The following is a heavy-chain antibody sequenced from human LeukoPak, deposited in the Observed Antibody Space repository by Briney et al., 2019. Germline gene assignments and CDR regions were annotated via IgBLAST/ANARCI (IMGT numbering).Heavy chain of an antibody. CDR2: IYYSGST. CDR3: ARVGPGIAAAGRNAFDI. D-gene: IGHD6-13*01. Sequence: PSETLSLTCTVSGGSISSYYWSWIRQPPGKGLEWIGYIYYSGSTNYNPSLKSRVTISVDTSKNQFSLKLSSVTAADTAVYYCARVGPGIAAAGRNAFDIWGQGTMVTVSS. CDR1: GGSISSYY. V-gene: IGHV4-59*01. J-gene: IGHJ3*02.